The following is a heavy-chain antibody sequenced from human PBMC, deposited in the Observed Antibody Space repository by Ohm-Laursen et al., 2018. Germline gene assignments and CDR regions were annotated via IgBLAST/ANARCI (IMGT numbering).Heavy chain of an antibody. J-gene: IGHJ6*02. CDR3: ARMNGITMVRGVITYGMDV. D-gene: IGHD3-10*01. CDR2: IYYSGST. V-gene: IGHV4-59*01. CDR1: DGSISSYY. Sequence: LSLTCTVFDGSISSYYWSWIRQPPGKGLEWIGYIYYSGSTNYNPSLKSRVTISVDTSKNQFSLKLSSVTAADTAVYYCARMNGITMVRGVITYGMDVWGQGTTVTVSS.